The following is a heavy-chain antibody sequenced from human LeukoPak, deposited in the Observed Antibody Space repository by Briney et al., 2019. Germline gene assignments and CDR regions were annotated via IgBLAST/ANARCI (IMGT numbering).Heavy chain of an antibody. CDR1: GYSISSGYY. CDR2: IYHSGST. J-gene: IGHJ4*02. D-gene: IGHD3-10*01. V-gene: IGHV4-38-2*02. CDR3: AGNYYGSGSYYSEDRY. Sequence: SETLSLTCTVSGYSISSGYYWGWIRQPPGKWLEWIGSIYHSGSTYYNPSRKSRVTISVDTSKNQFSLKLSSVTDADTAVYYCAGNYYGSGSYYSEDRYWGQGTLVTVSS.